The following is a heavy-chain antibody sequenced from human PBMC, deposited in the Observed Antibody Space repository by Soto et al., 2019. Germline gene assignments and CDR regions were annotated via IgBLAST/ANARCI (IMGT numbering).Heavy chain of an antibody. Sequence: PSQTLSLSGGISGSNVSSNTAAWNCIRLSPSRGLESLGRTYYRSKWYSFYAPSVKSRITINPYTSKNQFSLQLNSVTPDDTAIYYCATGTGRLRPWGQGTLVTVSS. V-gene: IGHV6-1*01. CDR3: ATGTGRLRP. D-gene: IGHD1-1*01. J-gene: IGHJ5*02. CDR1: GSNVSSNTAA. CDR2: TYYRSKWYS.